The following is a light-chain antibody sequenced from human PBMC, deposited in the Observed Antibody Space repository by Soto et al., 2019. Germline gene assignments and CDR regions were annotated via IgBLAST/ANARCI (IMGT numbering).Light chain of an antibody. CDR3: QQGCDIPYI. V-gene: IGKV1-39*01. CDR2: VSS. J-gene: IGKJ2*01. Sequence: DIQMTQSPSSLYASVGDRVTIIGRASQSSRTYLTWYQQKPGQAPRLLIYVSSSLQRGVPSRFSGSGSGTDFTLTISSLQTEDFATYYLQQGCDIPYIFGQRTKLEIK. CDR1: QSSRTY.